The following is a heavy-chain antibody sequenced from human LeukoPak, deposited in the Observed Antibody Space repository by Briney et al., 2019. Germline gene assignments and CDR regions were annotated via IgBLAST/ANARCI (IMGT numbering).Heavy chain of an antibody. CDR2: SSSSGNTM. Sequence: GGSLRLSCAASGFTLNNYHMNWVRQAPGKGLEWVSFSSSSGNTMYYTESVQGRFTISRDNSKNTLYLQMNSLRAEDTAVYYCARDQEGIAVATIDYWGQGTLVTVSS. V-gene: IGHV3-48*01. CDR3: ARDQEGIAVATIDY. CDR1: GFTLNNYH. J-gene: IGHJ4*02. D-gene: IGHD6-13*01.